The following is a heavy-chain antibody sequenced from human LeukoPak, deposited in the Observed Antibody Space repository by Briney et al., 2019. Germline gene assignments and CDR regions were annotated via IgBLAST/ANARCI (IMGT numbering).Heavy chain of an antibody. CDR3: AKDDAWLRFGE. J-gene: IGHJ4*02. Sequence: HPGGSLRLSCTGSGFTFSGFWMSWVRQAPGRGLEWVASINQDGGQKYYVDSVKGRFTISRDNSKNTLYLEVISLTAEDTAVYYCAKDDAWLRFGEWSQGTLVTVSS. CDR1: GFTFSGFW. CDR2: INQDGGQK. D-gene: IGHD3-10*01. V-gene: IGHV3-7*03.